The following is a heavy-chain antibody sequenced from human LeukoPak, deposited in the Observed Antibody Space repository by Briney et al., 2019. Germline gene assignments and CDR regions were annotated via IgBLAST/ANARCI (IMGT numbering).Heavy chain of an antibody. CDR2: FTGNNDRT. V-gene: IGHV3-23*01. CDR1: GFTFSSYA. Sequence: PGGSLRLSCAASGFTFSSYAMSWVRQAPGQGLEWVSGFTGNNDRTYYADTVKGRFTISRDNSKNTLFLKMNTLRAEDTAVYFCAKDSCTSAICYTDKFYFDAWGQGTLVTVSS. D-gene: IGHD2-8*01. CDR3: AKDSCTSAICYTDKFYFDA. J-gene: IGHJ4*02.